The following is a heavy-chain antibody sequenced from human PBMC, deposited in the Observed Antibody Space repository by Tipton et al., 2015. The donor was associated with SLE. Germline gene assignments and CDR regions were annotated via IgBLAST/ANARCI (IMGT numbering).Heavy chain of an antibody. CDR3: ATEACHQLALDS. D-gene: IGHD2-2*01. Sequence: SLRLSCVASGFTFSSNPMSWVRQAPGKGLEWVSGISGSGATTYYADSVKGRFTISRDNSKNTLYLQMNSLRAEDTAVYYCATEACHQLALDSWGQGPLVSFS. CDR2: ISGSGATT. J-gene: IGHJ4*02. CDR1: GFTFSSNP. V-gene: IGHV3-23*01.